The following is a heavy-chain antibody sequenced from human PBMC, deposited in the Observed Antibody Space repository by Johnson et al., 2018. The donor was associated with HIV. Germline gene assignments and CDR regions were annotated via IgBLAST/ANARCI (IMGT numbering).Heavy chain of an antibody. D-gene: IGHD2-8*01. CDR3: AREGGIVLSPGSFDI. Sequence: QVQLVESGGGVVQPGRSLRLSCAASGLTFSSYGMHWVRQAPGKGLEWVAVIWYDGSNKDYADSVKGRFTISRDNSKNTLYLQMNNLGAKDTAVYYCAREGGIVLSPGSFDIWGQGTMVTVSS. V-gene: IGHV3-33*01. J-gene: IGHJ3*02. CDR2: IWYDGSNK. CDR1: GLTFSSYG.